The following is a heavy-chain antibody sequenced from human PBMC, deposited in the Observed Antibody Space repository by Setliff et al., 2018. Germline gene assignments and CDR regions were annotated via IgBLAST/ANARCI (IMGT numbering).Heavy chain of an antibody. CDR1: GDPISRDY. CDR2: IYYSGGT. CDR3: ARDYWGSLDY. Sequence: SETLSLTCNVSGDPISRDYWNWIRQSPGKGLEWIGNIYYSGGTNYNPSLKSRVTISIDRSKNQVSLKLSSVTAADTAVYYCARDYWGSLDYWGQGILVTVSS. D-gene: IGHD7-27*01. J-gene: IGHJ4*02. V-gene: IGHV4-59*12.